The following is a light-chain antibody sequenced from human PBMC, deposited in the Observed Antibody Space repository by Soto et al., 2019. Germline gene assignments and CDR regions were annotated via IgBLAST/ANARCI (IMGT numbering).Light chain of an antibody. CDR2: WAS. CDR3: QQYYSTSCT. Sequence: DIVMTQSPDSLAVSLGERATINCKSSQSVLYSSNNKNYLAWYQQKPGQPPKLLIYWASTRESGVPDRFSGSGSRTDFTLTISSLQAEDVAVYYCQQYYSTSCTFGQGTKLEIK. CDR1: QSVLYSSNNKNY. J-gene: IGKJ2*02. V-gene: IGKV4-1*01.